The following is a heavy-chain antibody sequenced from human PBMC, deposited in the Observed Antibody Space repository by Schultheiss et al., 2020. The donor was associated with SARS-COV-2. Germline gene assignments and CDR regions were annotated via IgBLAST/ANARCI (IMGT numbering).Heavy chain of an antibody. J-gene: IGHJ6*02. Sequence: SETLSLTCTFSGGSISSYYWSWIRQPAGKGLEWIGRIYTSGSTNYNPSLKSRVTMSVDTSKNQFSLKLSSVTAADTAVYYCARDRYGYTYGPSGMDVWGQGTTVTVSS. D-gene: IGHD5-18*01. CDR1: GGSISSYY. CDR3: ARDRYGYTYGPSGMDV. V-gene: IGHV4-4*07. CDR2: IYTSGST.